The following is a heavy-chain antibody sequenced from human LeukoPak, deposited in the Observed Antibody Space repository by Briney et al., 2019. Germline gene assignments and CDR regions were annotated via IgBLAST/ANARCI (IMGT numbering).Heavy chain of an antibody. Sequence: GASVKGSCKASGYTLSSYGISWVRQAPGQGLEWMGWISSYNGKTNYAQKVQGRVTMTTDTSTSTAYMELRSLRSDDMAVYYCARDDSMIRGASYYYGMDVWGLGTTVTVSS. J-gene: IGHJ6*02. CDR1: GYTLSSYG. D-gene: IGHD3-10*01. V-gene: IGHV1-18*03. CDR3: ARDDSMIRGASYYYGMDV. CDR2: ISSYNGKT.